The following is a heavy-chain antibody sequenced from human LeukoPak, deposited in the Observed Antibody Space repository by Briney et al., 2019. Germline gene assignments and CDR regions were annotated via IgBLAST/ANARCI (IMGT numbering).Heavy chain of an antibody. CDR1: GFTFSSYA. Sequence: GGSLRLSCAASGFTFSSYALSWVRKAPGKGQEWVSAICGWVGNTYYADSVKGRFTISRDNSKNTLYLQMNSLRAEDTAVYYGAKAHLSSYYDDRNGYFDYWGQGTLVTVSS. CDR2: ICGWVGNT. D-gene: IGHD3-22*01. CDR3: AKAHLSSYYDDRNGYFDY. J-gene: IGHJ4*02. V-gene: IGHV3-23*01.